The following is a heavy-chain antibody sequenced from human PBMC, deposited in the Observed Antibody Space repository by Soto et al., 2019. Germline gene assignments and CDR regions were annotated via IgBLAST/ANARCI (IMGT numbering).Heavy chain of an antibody. CDR3: AKDRALVISGFDY. D-gene: IGHD6-13*01. Sequence: GGSLRLSCSASGFTFSSYGMHWVRQAPGKGLEWVAVISYDGSNKYYADSVKGRFTISRDNSKNTLYLQMNSLRAEDTAVYYCAKDRALVISGFDYWGQGTLVTVSS. CDR1: GFTFSSYG. V-gene: IGHV3-30*18. CDR2: ISYDGSNK. J-gene: IGHJ4*02.